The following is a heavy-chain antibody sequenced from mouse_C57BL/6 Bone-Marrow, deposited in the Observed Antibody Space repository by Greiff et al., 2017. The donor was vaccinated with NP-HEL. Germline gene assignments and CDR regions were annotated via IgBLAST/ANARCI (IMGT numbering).Heavy chain of an antibody. CDR2: ISNLAYSI. CDR3: ARLGYGRYAMDY. J-gene: IGHJ4*01. V-gene: IGHV5-15*01. Sequence: EVQGVESGGGLVQPGGSLKLSCAASGFTFSDYGMAWVRQAPRKGPEWVAFISNLAYSIYYADTVTGRFTLSRENAKNTLYLEMSSLRSEDTAMYYCARLGYGRYAMDYWGQGTSVTVSS. D-gene: IGHD1-2*01. CDR1: GFTFSDYG.